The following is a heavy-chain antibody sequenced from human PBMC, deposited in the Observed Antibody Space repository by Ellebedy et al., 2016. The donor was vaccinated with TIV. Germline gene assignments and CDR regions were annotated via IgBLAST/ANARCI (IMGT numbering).Heavy chain of an antibody. CDR1: GYTFTGYY. Sequence: AASVKVSCKASGYTFTGYYIHWVRQAPGQGLEWVGWINPNSGGTNYEQKFQGRVTMTGDTSISTAYMELSRPRSDDTAVYYCTRDLTNPVRCDYWGQGTLVTVSS. J-gene: IGHJ4*02. CDR3: TRDLTNPVRCDY. V-gene: IGHV1-2*02. D-gene: IGHD2-8*01. CDR2: INPNSGGT.